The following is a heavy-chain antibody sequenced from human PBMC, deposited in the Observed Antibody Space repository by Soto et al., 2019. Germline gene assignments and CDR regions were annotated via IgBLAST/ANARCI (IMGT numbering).Heavy chain of an antibody. CDR1: GYKVSTWHNFTSYW. CDR2: IYPGDSDT. J-gene: IGHJ4*02. V-gene: IGHV5-51*01. D-gene: IGHD2-21*01. Sequence: PGASLKISCMGSGYKVSTWHNFTSYWIAWVRQMPGEGLEWMGIIYPGDSDTRYRPSFQGQVTISADKSINSVYLQWSSLKASDTATYYCARGNVVAIDYWGQGTLVTVSS. CDR3: ARGNVVAIDY.